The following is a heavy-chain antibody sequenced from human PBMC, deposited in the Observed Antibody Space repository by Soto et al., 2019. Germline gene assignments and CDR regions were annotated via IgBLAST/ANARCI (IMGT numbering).Heavy chain of an antibody. CDR1: ELTLSTYW. D-gene: IGHD1-26*01. CDR2: VSPDGRTT. CDR3: ARGHSGSYGHFDS. V-gene: IGHV3-74*03. Sequence: GGSLRLSCSASELTLSTYWIHWVRQAPGKGPVWVSRVSPDGRTTSYVDSVKGRFTISRDSAKNTVFLQMNSLRDDDTAVYFCARGHSGSYGHFDSWGQGTLVTVSS. J-gene: IGHJ5*01.